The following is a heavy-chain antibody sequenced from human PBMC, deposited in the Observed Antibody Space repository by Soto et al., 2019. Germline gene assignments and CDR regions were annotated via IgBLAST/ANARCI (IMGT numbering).Heavy chain of an antibody. J-gene: IGHJ5*01. CDR3: ARLIGNSWLDS. Sequence: ASVKVSCKASGYTFTSYDINWVRQATGQGLEWMGWMNPNSGNTGYAQKFQGRVTMTRNTSNNQLSLQLNSVTPDDTAVYYCARLIGNSWLDSWGQGTLVTVSS. CDR2: MNPNSGNT. D-gene: IGHD2-8*01. V-gene: IGHV1-8*01. CDR1: GYTFTSYD.